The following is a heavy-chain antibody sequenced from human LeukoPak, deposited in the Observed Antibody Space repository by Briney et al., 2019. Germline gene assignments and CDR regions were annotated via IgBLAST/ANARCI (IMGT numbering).Heavy chain of an antibody. CDR3: ATGGSNSAS. CDR2: FDPEDGET. V-gene: IGHV1-24*01. Sequence: ASVKVSCKVSGYTLTELSMHWVRQAPGKGLEWMGGFDPEDGETIYAQKFQGRVTMTKDTSTDTAYMELSSLRSEDTAVYYCATGGSNSASWGQGTLVTVSS. CDR1: GYTLTELS. J-gene: IGHJ4*02. D-gene: IGHD1-26*01.